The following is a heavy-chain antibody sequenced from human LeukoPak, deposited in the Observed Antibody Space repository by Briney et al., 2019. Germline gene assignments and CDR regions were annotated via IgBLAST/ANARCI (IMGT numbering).Heavy chain of an antibody. Sequence: GGSLRLSCAASGFTFSSYGMHWVRQAPGEGLEWLSYIRYDGTNKYYSNSVKGRFTISRDNSMNILSLQMDSLRTEDTAVYYCARTPYDSRGSSLLYYYIDVWGIGTTVTVSS. D-gene: IGHD3-22*01. CDR1: GFTFSSYG. CDR3: ARTPYDSRGSSLLYYYIDV. J-gene: IGHJ6*03. CDR2: IRYDGTNK. V-gene: IGHV3-30*02.